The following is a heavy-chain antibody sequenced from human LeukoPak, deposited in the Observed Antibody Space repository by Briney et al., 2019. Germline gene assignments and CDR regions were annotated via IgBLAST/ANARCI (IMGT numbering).Heavy chain of an antibody. CDR3: AKVSSRHYYYYYMDV. CDR1: GFTFSSYA. CDR2: ISGSGGST. J-gene: IGHJ6*03. D-gene: IGHD6-6*01. Sequence: PGGSLRLSCGASGFTFSSYAMSWVRQAPGKGLEWVSAISGSGGSTYYADSVKGRFTISRDNSKNTLYLQMNSLRAEDAAVYYCAKVSSRHYYYYYMDVWGKGTTVTVSS. V-gene: IGHV3-23*01.